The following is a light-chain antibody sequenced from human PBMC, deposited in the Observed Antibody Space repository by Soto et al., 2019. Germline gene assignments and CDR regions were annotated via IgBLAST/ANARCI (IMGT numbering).Light chain of an antibody. J-gene: IGKJ2*01. CDR3: QQYYSTPGT. V-gene: IGKV2-28*01. Sequence: DIVLTQSPLSLPVTPGEPASISCRSSHSLLHSNGYDYLSWYLQKPGQSPQLLIYLGSFRASGVPERFSGSGSGTDFTLTISSLQAGDVAVYYCQQYYSTPGTFGQGTKLEIK. CDR2: LGS. CDR1: HSLLHSNGYDY.